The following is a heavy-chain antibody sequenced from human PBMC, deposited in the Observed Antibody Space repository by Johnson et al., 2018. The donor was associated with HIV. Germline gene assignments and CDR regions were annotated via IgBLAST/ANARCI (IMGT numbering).Heavy chain of an antibody. CDR3: ASVDDPPDAFDI. Sequence: VQLVESGGGVVRPGGSLRLSCAASGFTFDDYGMNWVRQAPGKGLEWVSRINSDGSSTSYADSVKGRFTISRDNAKNSLYLQMTSLRAEDTALYYCASVDDPPDAFDIWGQGTMVTVSS. CDR2: INSDGSST. V-gene: IGHV3-20*04. D-gene: IGHD5-12*01. CDR1: GFTFDDYG. J-gene: IGHJ3*02.